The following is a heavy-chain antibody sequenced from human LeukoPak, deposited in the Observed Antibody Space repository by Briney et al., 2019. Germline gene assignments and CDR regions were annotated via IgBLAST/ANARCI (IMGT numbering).Heavy chain of an antibody. CDR1: GFTFSSYG. V-gene: IGHV3-33*01. J-gene: IGHJ4*02. CDR2: IWYDGSNK. CDR3: ARDRHDYGDPYPLDY. Sequence: GGSLRLSCAASGFTFSSYGMHWVRQAPGKVLEWVAVIWYDGSNKYYADSVKGRFTISRDNSKNTLYLQMNSLRAEDTAVYYCARDRHDYGDPYPLDYWGQGTLVTVYS. D-gene: IGHD4-17*01.